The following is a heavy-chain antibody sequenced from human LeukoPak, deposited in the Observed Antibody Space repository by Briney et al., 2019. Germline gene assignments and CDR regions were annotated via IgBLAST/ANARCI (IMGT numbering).Heavy chain of an antibody. CDR3: SRELFYDPLL. CDR1: GFTFADYY. CDR2: IRNKIYGGTT. D-gene: IGHD2/OR15-2a*01. J-gene: IGHJ4*02. Sequence: GGSLRLSCTTSGFTFADYYMSWFRQAPGKGLEWVGFIRNKIYGGTTEYAASVKGRFTISKDDSKNVAYLQMNNLKTEDTAIYYCSRELFYDPLLGGQGTLVTVSS. V-gene: IGHV3-49*03.